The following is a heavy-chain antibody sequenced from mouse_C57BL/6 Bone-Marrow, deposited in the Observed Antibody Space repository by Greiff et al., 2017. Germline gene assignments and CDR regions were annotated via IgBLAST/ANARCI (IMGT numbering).Heavy chain of an antibody. CDR3: TRGYDGSSGDAMDY. CDR1: GYTFTDYE. J-gene: IGHJ4*01. D-gene: IGHD1-1*01. Sequence: VQLQQSGAELVRPGASVTLSCKASGYTFTDYEMHWVKQTPVHGLEWIGAIDPETGGTAYNQKFKGKAILTADKSSSTAYMGLRSLTSEDSAVYYCTRGYDGSSGDAMDYWGQGTSVTVSS. V-gene: IGHV1-15*01. CDR2: IDPETGGT.